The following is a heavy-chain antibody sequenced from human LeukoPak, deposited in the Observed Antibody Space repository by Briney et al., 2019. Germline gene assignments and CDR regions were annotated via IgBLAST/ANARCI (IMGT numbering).Heavy chain of an antibody. CDR1: VGSIGFYF. Sequence: PSETLSLTCSVSVGSIGFYFWTWTWQSAGKGLEWIGRINGNGVTNYNPSLKSRVTMSVDTSKSQFSPNLRSVIAADTAIYDCVRDEFRTTYRFSWDPWGQGILVTV. J-gene: IGHJ5*02. CDR3: VRDEFRTTYRFSWDP. D-gene: IGHD3-16*02. V-gene: IGHV4-4*07. CDR2: INGNGVT.